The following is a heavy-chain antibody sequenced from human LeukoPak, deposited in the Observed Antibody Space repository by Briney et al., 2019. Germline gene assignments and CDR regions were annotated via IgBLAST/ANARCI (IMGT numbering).Heavy chain of an antibody. CDR2: VSANGGGK. V-gene: IGHV3-23*01. CDR3: AKALMGAFDI. CDR1: GFTFSIYA. Sequence: GGSLSLSCAASGFTFSIYAMTWVRQAPGKGLEWVSSVSANGGGKYYADSVKGRFTISRDSSKNTLDLQMSGLRAEDTAVYYCAKALMGAFDIWGQGTMVTVSS. D-gene: IGHD2-8*01. J-gene: IGHJ3*02.